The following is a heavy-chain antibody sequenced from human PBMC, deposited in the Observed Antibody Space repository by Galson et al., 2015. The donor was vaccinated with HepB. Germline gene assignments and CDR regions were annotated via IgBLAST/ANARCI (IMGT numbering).Heavy chain of an antibody. D-gene: IGHD3-3*01. CDR2: IIPIFGTA. Sequence: SVKVSCKASGGTFSSYAISWVRQAPGQGLEWMGGIIPIFGTANYAQKFQGRVTITADKSTSTAYMELSSLRSEDTAVYYCARAARRPAQRFPDISGAFDIWGQGTMVTVSS. J-gene: IGHJ3*02. CDR1: GGTFSSYA. V-gene: IGHV1-69*06. CDR3: ARAARRPAQRFPDISGAFDI.